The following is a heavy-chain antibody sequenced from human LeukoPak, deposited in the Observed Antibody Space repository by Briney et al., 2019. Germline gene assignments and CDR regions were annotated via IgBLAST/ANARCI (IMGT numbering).Heavy chain of an antibody. Sequence: SETLSLTCTVSGGSISSYYWSWIRQPAGKGLEWIGRIYTSGSTNYNPSLKSRVTISVDTSKNQFSLKLSSVTAADTAVYYCARSGHYYDSSGYYSYYFDYWGQGTLVTVSS. V-gene: IGHV4-4*07. CDR3: ARSGHYYDSSGYYSYYFDY. CDR2: IYTSGST. CDR1: GGSISSYY. J-gene: IGHJ4*02. D-gene: IGHD3-22*01.